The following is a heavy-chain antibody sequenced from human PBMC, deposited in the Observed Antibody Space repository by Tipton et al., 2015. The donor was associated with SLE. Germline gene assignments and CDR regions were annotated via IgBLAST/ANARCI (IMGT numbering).Heavy chain of an antibody. CDR1: GGSISSGGYY. D-gene: IGHD7-27*01. CDR2: IYYSGST. V-gene: IGHV4-31*03. J-gene: IGHJ2*01. CDR3: ARETTGDTIWYFDL. Sequence: TLSLTCTVSGGSISSGGYYWSWIRQHPGKGLEWIGYIYYSGSTYYNPSLKSRVTVSVDTSKNQFSLKLSSVTAADTAVYYCARETTGDTIWYFDLWGRGTRVTVSS.